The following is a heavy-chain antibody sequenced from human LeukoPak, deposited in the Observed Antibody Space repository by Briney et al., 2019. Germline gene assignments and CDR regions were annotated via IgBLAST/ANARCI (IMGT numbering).Heavy chain of an antibody. CDR3: ARGQVPTARGYNWFDP. CDR1: GWSFNDYY. V-gene: IGHV4-34*01. CDR2: INARGDT. D-gene: IGHD2-2*01. J-gene: IGHJ5*02. Sequence: SETLSLTCAVYGWSFNDYYWNWIRQPPGKGLEWIGKINARGDTNYNPSPKSRVTISVDTSKKQFSLRLTSLIAADTALYYCARGQVPTARGYNWFDPWGQGTLVTVSS.